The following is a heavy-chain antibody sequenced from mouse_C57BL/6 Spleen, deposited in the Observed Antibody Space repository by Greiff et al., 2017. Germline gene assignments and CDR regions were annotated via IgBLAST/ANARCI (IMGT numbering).Heavy chain of an antibody. CDR3: ARVEATYAMDY. J-gene: IGHJ4*01. V-gene: IGHV1-81*01. CDR1: GYTFTSYG. Sequence: QVQLKESGAELARPGASVKLSCKASGYTFTSYGISWVKQRTGQGLEWIGEIYPRSGNTYYNEKFKGKATLTADKSSSTAYMELRSLTSEDSAVYFCARVEATYAMDYWGQGTSVTVSS. D-gene: IGHD3-2*02. CDR2: IYPRSGNT.